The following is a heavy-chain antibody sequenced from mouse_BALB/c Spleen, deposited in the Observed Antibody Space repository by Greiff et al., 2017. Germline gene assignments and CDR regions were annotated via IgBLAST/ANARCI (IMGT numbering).Heavy chain of an antibody. D-gene: IGHD2-2*01. CDR3: ARDGYGFAY. CDR1: GFTFSDYG. V-gene: IGHV5-15*02. CDR2: ISNLAYSI. Sequence: EVKLMESGGGLVQPGGSRKLSCAATGFTFSDYGMAWVRQAPGKGPEWVAFISNLAYSIYYADTVTGRFTISRENAKNTLYLEMSSLRSEDTAMYYCARDGYGFAYWGQGTLVTVSA. J-gene: IGHJ3*01.